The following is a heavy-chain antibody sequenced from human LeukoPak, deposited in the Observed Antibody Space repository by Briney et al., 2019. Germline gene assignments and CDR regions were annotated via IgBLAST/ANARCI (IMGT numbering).Heavy chain of an antibody. CDR1: GYTFTSYA. V-gene: IGHV7-4-1*02. CDR3: ARVYSSSWYVEYYFDY. Sequence: ASVKVSCKASGYTFTSYAMNWVRQAPGQGLEWRGWINTNTGNPTYAQGFTGRFVFSLDTSVSTAYLQISSLKAEDTAVYYCARVYSSSWYVEYYFDYWGQGTLVTVSS. D-gene: IGHD6-13*01. J-gene: IGHJ4*02. CDR2: INTNTGNP.